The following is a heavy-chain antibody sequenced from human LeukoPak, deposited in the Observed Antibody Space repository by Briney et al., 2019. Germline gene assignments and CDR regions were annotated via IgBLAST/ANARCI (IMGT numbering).Heavy chain of an antibody. D-gene: IGHD6-19*01. CDR1: GFTFSSYA. Sequence: GGSLRLSCAASGFTFSSYAMHWVRQAPGKGLEWVAVISYDGSNKYYADSVKGRFTISRDNSKNTLYLQMNSLRAEDTAVYYCAREGSSGWYRWGYYYYGMDVWGQGTTVTVSS. J-gene: IGHJ6*02. CDR3: AREGSSGWYRWGYYYYGMDV. CDR2: ISYDGSNK. V-gene: IGHV3-30-3*01.